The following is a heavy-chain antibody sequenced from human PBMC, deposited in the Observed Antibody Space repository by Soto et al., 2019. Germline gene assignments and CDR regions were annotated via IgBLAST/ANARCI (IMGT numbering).Heavy chain of an antibody. Sequence: QGQLEQSGAEVRKPGSSVKVSCKASGGSFSSYAISWVRQAPGQGLEWMGGIVPVLGTSHSAQKFQGRVRFSTDDSTTTAYMELSILRSEDTAVYYCARDSPGGGYYYGMDVWGQGTTVTVSS. J-gene: IGHJ6*02. CDR1: GGSFSSYA. V-gene: IGHV1-69*01. CDR2: IVPVLGTS. D-gene: IGHD3-16*01. CDR3: ARDSPGGGYYYGMDV.